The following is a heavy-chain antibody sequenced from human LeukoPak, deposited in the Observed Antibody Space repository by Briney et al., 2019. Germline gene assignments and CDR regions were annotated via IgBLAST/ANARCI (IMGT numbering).Heavy chain of an antibody. CDR1: GYSFTSYW. V-gene: IGHV5-51*01. Sequence: GESLKISCKGSGYSFTSYWIGWVRQMPGKGLEWMGIIYPGDSDTRYSPSFQGQVTISADKSISTAYLQWSSLKASDTAMYYCARQVHGAYSYGYGDRYFDYWGQGTLVTVSS. J-gene: IGHJ4*02. D-gene: IGHD5-18*01. CDR2: IYPGDSDT. CDR3: ARQVHGAYSYGYGDRYFDY.